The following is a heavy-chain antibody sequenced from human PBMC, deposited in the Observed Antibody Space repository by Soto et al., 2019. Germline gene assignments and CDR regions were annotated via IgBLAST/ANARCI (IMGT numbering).Heavy chain of an antibody. CDR2: IYHSGSS. CDR1: GYSISSGHY. Sequence: SETLSLTCAVSGYSISSGHYWGCFRQPPGEGLEWIGSIYHSGSSYYNPSHKSRVTISVDTSTKHFSLKLSSVTDADTAVYYCARAALGSKASYFDYWGQGTLVTVSS. CDR3: ARAALGSKASYFDY. V-gene: IGHV4-38-2*01. J-gene: IGHJ4*02. D-gene: IGHD2-15*01.